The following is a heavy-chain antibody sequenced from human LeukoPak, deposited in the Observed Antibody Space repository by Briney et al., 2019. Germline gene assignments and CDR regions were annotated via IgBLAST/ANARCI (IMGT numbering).Heavy chain of an antibody. J-gene: IGHJ5*02. Sequence: ASVKVSCKASGYTFTSYYMRWVRQAPGQGLEWMGIINPSGGSTSYAQKFQGRVTMTRDTSTSTVYMELSSLRSEDTAVYYCATARDDYIWGSYRYVSWFDPWGQGTLVTVSS. CDR2: INPSGGST. CDR1: GYTFTSYY. D-gene: IGHD3-16*02. CDR3: ATARDDYIWGSYRYVSWFDP. V-gene: IGHV1-46*01.